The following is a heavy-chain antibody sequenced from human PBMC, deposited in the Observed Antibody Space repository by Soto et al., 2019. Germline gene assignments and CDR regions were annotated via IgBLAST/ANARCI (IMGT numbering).Heavy chain of an antibody. V-gene: IGHV3-21*01. CDR3: ARDRGGSGSQDY. Sequence: GGSLRLSCAASGFTFSSYSMNWVRQAPGKGLEWVSSISSSSSYIYYADSVKGRFTISRDNAKHSLYLQMNSLRAEDTAVYYCARDRGGSGSQDYWGQGTLVAVSS. CDR2: ISSSSSYI. CDR1: GFTFSSYS. D-gene: IGHD3-10*01. J-gene: IGHJ4*02.